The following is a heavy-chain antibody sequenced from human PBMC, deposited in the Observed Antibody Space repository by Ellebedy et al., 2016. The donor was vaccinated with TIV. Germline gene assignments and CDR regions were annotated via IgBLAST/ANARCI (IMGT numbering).Heavy chain of an antibody. D-gene: IGHD2-15*01. CDR2: IGGRDANT. CDR3: TRYQFRSLDS. J-gene: IGHJ4*02. V-gene: IGHV3-23*01. CDR1: GFMFSIYA. Sequence: GESLKISXAASGFMFSIYAMTWVRQAPGKGLEWVSTIGGRDANTYYADSVKGRFTISRDNSANTLFLQMDTLRAGDTAVYYCTRYQFRSLDSWGQGTLVTVSS.